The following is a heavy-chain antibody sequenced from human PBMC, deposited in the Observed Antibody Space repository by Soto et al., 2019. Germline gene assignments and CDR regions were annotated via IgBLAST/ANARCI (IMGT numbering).Heavy chain of an antibody. D-gene: IGHD6-13*01. Sequence: QVQLQESGPGLVKPSETLSLTCSVSGGSVRSGDFYWSWIRQHPGKGLEWIGYIHYRGNTYYNPSLKSRVTISVDTSKNQFSLRLTSVTAADTAVYFCARVAAAEKFDYWGQGTLVAVSS. CDR3: ARVAAAEKFDY. CDR2: IHYRGNT. CDR1: GGSVRSGDFY. J-gene: IGHJ4*02. V-gene: IGHV4-31*03.